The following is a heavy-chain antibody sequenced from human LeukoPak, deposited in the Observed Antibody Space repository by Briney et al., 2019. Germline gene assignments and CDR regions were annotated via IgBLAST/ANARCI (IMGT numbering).Heavy chain of an antibody. CDR1: GGTFSTFP. J-gene: IGHJ4*02. Sequence: SVKVSCKASGGTFSTFPISWVRQAPGQGLEWIGGIIPIFGPNYARKFQGRATISADLATATAYMELSSLTSEDTSVYYCATGKDRSGYYYSLDYWGQGTLVAVSS. CDR3: ATGKDRSGYYYSLDY. CDR2: IIPIFGP. D-gene: IGHD3-22*01. V-gene: IGHV1-69*13.